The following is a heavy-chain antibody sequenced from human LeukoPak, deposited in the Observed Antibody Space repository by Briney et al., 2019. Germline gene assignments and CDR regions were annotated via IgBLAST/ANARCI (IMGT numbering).Heavy chain of an antibody. Sequence: GGSLRLSCAASGFTFSSYAMSWVRQAPGKGLEWVSAISGSGGSTYYADSVKGRFTISRDNSKNTLYLQINSLRAEDTAVYYCTTYPYSSRSEHYWGQGALVTVSS. V-gene: IGHV3-23*01. J-gene: IGHJ4*02. CDR3: TTYPYSSRSEHY. CDR2: ISGSGGST. D-gene: IGHD2-2*01. CDR1: GFTFSSYA.